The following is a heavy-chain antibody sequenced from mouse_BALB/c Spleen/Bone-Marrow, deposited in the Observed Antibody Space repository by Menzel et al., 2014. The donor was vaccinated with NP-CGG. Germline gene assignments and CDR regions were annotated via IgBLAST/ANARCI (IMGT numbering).Heavy chain of an antibody. Sequence: QLVESGGGLVQPGGSRKLSCAASGFTFSSFGMHWVRQAPEKGLEWVAYISSGSSTIYYADTVKGRFTISRDNPRNTLFLQMTSLRSEDTAMYYCASLAYYAMDYWGQGTSVTVSS. CDR1: GFTFSSFG. V-gene: IGHV5-17*02. CDR3: ASLAYYAMDY. CDR2: ISSGSSTI. J-gene: IGHJ4*01.